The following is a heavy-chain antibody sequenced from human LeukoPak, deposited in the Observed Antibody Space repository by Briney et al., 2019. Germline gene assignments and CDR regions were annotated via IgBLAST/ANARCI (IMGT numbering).Heavy chain of an antibody. CDR2: IYTSGST. Sequence: PSETLSRTCTVSGGSISSYYWSWIRQPAGKGLEWIGRIYTSGSTNYNPSLKSRVTMPVDTFKNQFSLKLSSVTAADTAVYYCARERSVDRWFDPWGQGTLVTVSS. CDR1: GGSISSYY. J-gene: IGHJ5*02. D-gene: IGHD6-19*01. V-gene: IGHV4-4*07. CDR3: ARERSVDRWFDP.